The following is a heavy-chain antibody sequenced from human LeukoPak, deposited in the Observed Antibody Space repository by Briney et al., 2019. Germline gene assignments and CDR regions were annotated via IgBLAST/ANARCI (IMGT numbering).Heavy chain of an antibody. CDR3: ARLGLYDGYTHDS. D-gene: IGHD5-24*01. V-gene: IGHV4-59*08. Sequence: PSETLSLTCSVSGASVTGTYWSWVRQTPGKGLEWIAYTYCGGTTEYNPSLKSRATISVDTSKNHFSLDLRSVTAADTAVYFCARLGLYDGYTHDSWGQGTLVTVSS. CDR2: TYCGGTT. J-gene: IGHJ4*02. CDR1: GASVTGTY.